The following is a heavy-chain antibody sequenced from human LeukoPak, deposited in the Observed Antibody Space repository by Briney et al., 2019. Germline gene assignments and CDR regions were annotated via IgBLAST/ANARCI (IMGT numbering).Heavy chain of an antibody. CDR2: INHSGST. D-gene: IGHD4-17*01. V-gene: IGHV4-34*01. J-gene: IGHJ4*02. CDR1: GGSFSGYY. Sequence: SETLSLTCAVYGGSFSGYYWSWIRRPPGKGLEWIGEINHSGSTNYNPSLKSRVTISVDTSKNQFSLKLSSVTAADTAVYYCARGTYFGPMTTVTIPFDYWGQGTLVTVSS. CDR3: ARGTYFGPMTTVTIPFDY.